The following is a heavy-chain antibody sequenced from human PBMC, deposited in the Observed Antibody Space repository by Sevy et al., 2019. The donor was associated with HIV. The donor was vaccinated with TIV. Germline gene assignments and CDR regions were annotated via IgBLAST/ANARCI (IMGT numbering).Heavy chain of an antibody. CDR3: ARQESNYCSGGSCYSLNYYYGMDV. Sequence: GSLKISCKGSGYSFTSYWIGWVRQMPGKGLEWMGIIYPGDSDTRYSPSFQGQVTISADKSISTAYLQWSSLKASDTAMYYCARQESNYCSGGSCYSLNYYYGMDVWGQGTTVTVSS. CDR1: GYSFTSYW. V-gene: IGHV5-51*01. CDR2: IYPGDSDT. J-gene: IGHJ6*02. D-gene: IGHD2-15*01.